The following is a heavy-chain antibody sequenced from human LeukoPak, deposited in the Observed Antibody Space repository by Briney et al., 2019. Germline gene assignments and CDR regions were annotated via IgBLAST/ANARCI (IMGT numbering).Heavy chain of an antibody. Sequence: GGSLLLSCAASGLSFSNYAMYWVRQAPGKGLEWVSAIGGTGGNIFYTDSVKGRFTISRDNSKNTLYLHMNSLRAEDTAIYYCVRDNYSYRLDVWGQGTLVTVSS. CDR3: VRDNYSYRLDV. J-gene: IGHJ4*02. V-gene: IGHV3-23*01. CDR1: GLSFSNYA. CDR2: IGGTGGNI. D-gene: IGHD2-21*01.